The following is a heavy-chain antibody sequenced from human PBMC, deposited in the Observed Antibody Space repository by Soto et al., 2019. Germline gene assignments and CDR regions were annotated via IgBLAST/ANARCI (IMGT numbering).Heavy chain of an antibody. Sequence: QVQLVQSGAEVKKPGASVKVSCKASGYTFTSYAMHWVRQAPGQRLEWMGWINAGNGNTKYSQKFQGRVTITRDTSASTAYMELSSLRSQDTAVYYCARETAVAGWYFDLWGRGTLVTVSS. J-gene: IGHJ2*01. CDR2: INAGNGNT. V-gene: IGHV1-3*01. CDR3: ARETAVAGWYFDL. D-gene: IGHD6-19*01. CDR1: GYTFTSYA.